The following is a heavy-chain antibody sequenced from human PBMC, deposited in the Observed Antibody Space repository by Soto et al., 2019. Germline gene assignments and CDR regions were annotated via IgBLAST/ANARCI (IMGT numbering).Heavy chain of an antibody. CDR1: GFTFSSYG. V-gene: IGHV3-33*01. J-gene: IGHJ5*02. D-gene: IGHD6-13*01. CDR3: ARGYSSTTIHWFDP. Sequence: GGSLRLSCAASGFTFSSYGMHWVRQAPGKGLEWVAVIWYDGSNKYYADSVKGRFTISRDNSKNTLYLQMNSLRAEDTAVYYCARGYSSTTIHWFDPWGQGTLVTVSS. CDR2: IWYDGSNK.